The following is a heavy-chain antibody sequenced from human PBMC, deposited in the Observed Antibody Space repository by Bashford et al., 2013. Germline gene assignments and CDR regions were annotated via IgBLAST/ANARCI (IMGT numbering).Heavy chain of an antibody. J-gene: IGHJ4*02. V-gene: IGHV3-23*01. CDR2: SSGGGGVT. CDR3: AHRLPTVTFAF. D-gene: IGHD4-17*01. Sequence: SSGGGGVTSYRDSVKGRFSISRDNSENTVHLQMHSLRLEDTAIYYCAHRLPTVTFAFWGQGTLVTVSS.